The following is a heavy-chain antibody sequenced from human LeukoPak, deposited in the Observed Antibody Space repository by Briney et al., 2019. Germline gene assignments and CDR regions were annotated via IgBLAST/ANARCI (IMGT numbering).Heavy chain of an antibody. V-gene: IGHV4-34*01. J-gene: IGHJ5*02. CDR1: GGSFSGYY. CDR3: ARVPRYVWGSYRPTNWFDP. CDR2: INHSGST. Sequence: PSETLSLTCAVYGGSFSGYYWSWIRQPPGKGLEWIGEINHSGSTNYNPSLKSRVTISVDTSKNQFFLKLSSVTAADTAVYYCARVPRYVWGSYRPTNWFDPWGQGTLVTVSS. D-gene: IGHD3-16*02.